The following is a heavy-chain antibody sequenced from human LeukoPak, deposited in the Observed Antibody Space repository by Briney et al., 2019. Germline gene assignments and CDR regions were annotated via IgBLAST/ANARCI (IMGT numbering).Heavy chain of an antibody. CDR3: ASSDYYGSGSYDD. CDR2: IYYSGST. Sequence: PSETLPLTCTVSGGSISSGGYYWSWIRQHPGKGLEWIGYIYYSGSTYYNPSLKSRVTISVDTSKNQFSLKLSSVTAADTAVYYCASSDYYGSGSYDDWGQGTLVTVSS. CDR1: GGSISSGGYY. D-gene: IGHD3-10*01. J-gene: IGHJ4*02. V-gene: IGHV4-31*03.